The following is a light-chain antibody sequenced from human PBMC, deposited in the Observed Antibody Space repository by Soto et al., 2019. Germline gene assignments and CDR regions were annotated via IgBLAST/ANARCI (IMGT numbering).Light chain of an antibody. CDR2: SDN. CDR1: TSNIGGNT. J-gene: IGLJ1*01. V-gene: IGLV1-44*01. CDR3: AAWDDSLKGYV. Sequence: QSVLTQPPSASGTPGQRVTISCSGSTSNIGGNTVTWCQQLPGTAPKLLIYSDNQRPSGVPGRFSGSKSGTTASLAISGLQSEDEADYYCAAWDDSLKGYVFGTGTKLTVL.